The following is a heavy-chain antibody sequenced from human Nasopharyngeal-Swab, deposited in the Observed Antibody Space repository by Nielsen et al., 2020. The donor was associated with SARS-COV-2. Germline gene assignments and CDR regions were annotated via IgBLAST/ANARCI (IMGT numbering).Heavy chain of an antibody. J-gene: IGHJ5*02. V-gene: IGHV1-69*04. CDR2: IIPILGIA. CDR3: ARNDIAVAGTAWFDP. Sequence: SVKISCKASGGTFSSYAISWVRQAPGQGLEWMGRIIPILGIANYAQKFQGRVTITADKSTSTAYMELSSPRSEDTAVYYCARNDIAVAGTAWFDPWGQGTLVTRLL. CDR1: GGTFSSYA. D-gene: IGHD6-19*01.